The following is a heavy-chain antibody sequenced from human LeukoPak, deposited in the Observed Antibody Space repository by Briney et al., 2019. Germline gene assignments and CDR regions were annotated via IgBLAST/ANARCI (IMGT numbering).Heavy chain of an antibody. D-gene: IGHD3-22*01. CDR1: GFTFSSYG. J-gene: IGHJ3*02. V-gene: IGHV3-30*18. CDR3: AKPVFSSGYHGAFDI. CDR2: ISYDGSNK. Sequence: GGSLRLSCAASGFTFSSYGMHWVRQAPGKGLEWVAVISYDGSNKYYADSVKGRFTISRDNSKNTLYLQMNSLRAEDTAVYYCAKPVFSSGYHGAFDIWGQGTMVTVSS.